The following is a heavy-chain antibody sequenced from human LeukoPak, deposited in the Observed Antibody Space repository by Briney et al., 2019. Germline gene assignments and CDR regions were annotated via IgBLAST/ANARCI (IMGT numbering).Heavy chain of an antibody. CDR2: ISSSGSTI. CDR3: ARIGRGGYYYYGMDV. J-gene: IGHJ6*02. Sequence: GGSLRLFCAASGFIFSSYEMNWVRQAPGKGLEWGSYISSSGSTIYYADSVKGRFTISRDNAKNSLYLQMNSLRAEDTAVYYCARIGRGGYYYYGMDVWGQGTTVTVSS. V-gene: IGHV3-48*03. CDR1: GFIFSSYE. D-gene: IGHD3-10*01.